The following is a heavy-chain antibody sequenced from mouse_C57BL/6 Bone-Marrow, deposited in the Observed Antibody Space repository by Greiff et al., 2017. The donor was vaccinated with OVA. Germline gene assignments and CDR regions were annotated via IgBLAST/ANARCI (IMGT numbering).Heavy chain of an antibody. CDR3: ARDDHYFDV. V-gene: IGHV10-1*01. CDR2: IRSKGNSYAT. CDR1: GFSFNDYY. J-gene: IGHJ1*03. Sequence: EVQLVESGGGLVQPGGSLSLSCAASGFSFNDYYMNWVSQAPGKGLEWVGCIRSKGNSYATDQNVSVKDRFTISRDDSQSMLYLQMNTLRTEDTAIYYCARDDHYFDVWGTGTTLTVSS.